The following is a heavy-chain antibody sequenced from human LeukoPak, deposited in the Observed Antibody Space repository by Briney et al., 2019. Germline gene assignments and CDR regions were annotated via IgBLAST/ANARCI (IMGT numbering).Heavy chain of an antibody. CDR3: TREVSLY. J-gene: IGHJ4*02. D-gene: IGHD3-16*02. CDR1: GYTFTAYY. Sequence: ASVKVSCKASGYTFTAYYMHWVRQAPGQGLEWVGRINPNSGGTNYAQKFQGRVSMTRDTSISTAYMELSWLRSDDTAVYYCTREVSLYWGQGTLVTVSS. CDR2: INPNSGGT. V-gene: IGHV1-2*06.